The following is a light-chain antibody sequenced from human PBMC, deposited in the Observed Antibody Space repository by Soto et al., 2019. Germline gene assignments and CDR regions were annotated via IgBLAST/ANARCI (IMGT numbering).Light chain of an antibody. J-gene: IGLJ1*01. CDR1: SSDVGSYNL. CDR3: CSYAGSSTFA. Sequence: QSVLTQPASVSGSHGQSITISCTGTSSDVGSYNLVSWYQQHPGKAPKLMIYEVSKRPSGVSNRFSGSKSGNTASLTISGLQAEDEADYYCCSYAGSSTFAFGTGTKVTVL. V-gene: IGLV2-23*02. CDR2: EVS.